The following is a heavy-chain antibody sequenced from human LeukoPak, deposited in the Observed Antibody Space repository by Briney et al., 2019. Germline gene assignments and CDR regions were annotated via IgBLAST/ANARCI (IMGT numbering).Heavy chain of an antibody. CDR2: ISGGSTFI. CDR1: GFSFSSYY. J-gene: IGHJ5*02. D-gene: IGHD3-22*01. CDR3: ARMNYDTSGHEKGFDP. V-gene: IGHV3-21*01. Sequence: PGGSLRLSCAASGFSFSSYYMNWVRQAPGKGLEWVSSISGGSTFINYKDSVKGRFTISRDNAENSLYLQMNSLRAEDSAVYYCARMNYDTSGHEKGFDPWGQGTLVIVSS.